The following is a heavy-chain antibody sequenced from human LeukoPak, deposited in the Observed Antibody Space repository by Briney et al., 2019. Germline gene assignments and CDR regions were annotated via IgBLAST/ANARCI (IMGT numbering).Heavy chain of an antibody. Sequence: GGSLRLSCAASGFTFSSYAMNWVRQAPGKGLEWVAFIRYDGSNKYYADSVKGRFTISRDNSKNTLYLQMNSLRAEDTAVYYCAKDRVSGSGSYYNIPSRWGQGTLVTVSS. V-gene: IGHV3-30*02. CDR3: AKDRVSGSGSYYNIPSR. CDR1: GFTFSSYA. D-gene: IGHD3-10*01. J-gene: IGHJ4*02. CDR2: IRYDGSNK.